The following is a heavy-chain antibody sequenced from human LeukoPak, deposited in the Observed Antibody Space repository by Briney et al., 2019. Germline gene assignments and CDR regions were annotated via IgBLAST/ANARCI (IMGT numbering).Heavy chain of an antibody. D-gene: IGHD2-2*01. Sequence: GGSLRLSCAASGFTFSGYVISWVRQAPGKGPQWVADISGSGGSIYYADSVKGRFSVSRDNSKNMVYLELNSLRAEDTAVYYCAKNHEHGRYAGFDFWAEGALVAVSS. V-gene: IGHV3-23*01. CDR1: GFTFSGYV. J-gene: IGHJ3*01. CDR2: ISGSGGSI. CDR3: AKNHEHGRYAGFDF.